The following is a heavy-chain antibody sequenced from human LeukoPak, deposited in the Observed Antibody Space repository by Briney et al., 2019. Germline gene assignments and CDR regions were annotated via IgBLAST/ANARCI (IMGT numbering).Heavy chain of an antibody. CDR3: ARDRGSGY. V-gene: IGHV3-30*03. J-gene: IGHJ4*02. CDR1: GFTFSSYG. CDR2: ISYDGSNK. Sequence: SGGSLRLSCAASGFTFSSYGMHWVRQAPGKGLEWVAVISYDGSNKYYADSVKGRFTISRDNSKNTLYLQMNSLRAEDTAVYYCARDRGSGYWGQGTLVTVSS.